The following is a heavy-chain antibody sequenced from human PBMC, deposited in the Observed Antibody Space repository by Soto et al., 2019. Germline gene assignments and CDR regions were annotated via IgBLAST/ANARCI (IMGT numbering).Heavy chain of an antibody. D-gene: IGHD2-15*01. CDR2: IYYSGSA. Sequence: SETLSLTCTVSGASISSGGYYWGWIRQHPGKGLEWIGYIYYSGSAYYNPSLKSRVTISVDTSKNQFSLKLSSVTAADTAVYYCARHRPGSGGSCYDYWGQGTLVTVSS. CDR3: ARHRPGSGGSCYDY. J-gene: IGHJ4*02. V-gene: IGHV4-30-4*08. CDR1: GASISSGGYY.